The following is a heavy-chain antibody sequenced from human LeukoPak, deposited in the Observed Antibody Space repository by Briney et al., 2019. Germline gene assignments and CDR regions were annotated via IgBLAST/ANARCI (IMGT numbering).Heavy chain of an antibody. CDR2: IIPIFGTA. CDR1: GGTFSSYA. D-gene: IGHD2-2*02. V-gene: IGHV1-69*01. CDR3: ARDGPCSSTSCYSIDY. Sequence: ASVKVSCKASGGTFSSYAISWVRQAPGQGLEWMGGIIPIFGTANYAQKFQGRVTITADESTSTAYMELSCLRSEDTAVYYCARDGPCSSTSCYSIDYWGQGTLVTVSS. J-gene: IGHJ4*02.